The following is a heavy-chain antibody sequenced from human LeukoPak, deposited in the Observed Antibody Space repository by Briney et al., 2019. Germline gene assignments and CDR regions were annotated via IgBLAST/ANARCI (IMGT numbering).Heavy chain of an antibody. CDR2: ISGSGART. J-gene: IGHJ4*02. V-gene: IGHV3-23*01. Sequence: PGGSLRLSCAASGFTFSSYAMSWVRQAPGKGLEWVSAISGSGARTYYADSVKGRFTISRDNSKNTLYLQMNSLRAEDTAVYYCARDPYDTDTFGGVIAPDYWGQGTLVTVSS. CDR3: ARDPYDTDTFGGVIAPDY. D-gene: IGHD3-16*02. CDR1: GFTFSSYA.